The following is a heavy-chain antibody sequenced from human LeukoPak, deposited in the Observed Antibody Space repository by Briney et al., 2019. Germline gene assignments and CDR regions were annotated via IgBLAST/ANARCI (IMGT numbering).Heavy chain of an antibody. D-gene: IGHD3-10*01. CDR3: ARSRYGSGSYYNRGGLLYYYYGMDV. J-gene: IGHJ6*02. CDR2: IYSGGST. CDR1: GFTVSSNY. V-gene: IGHV3-66*01. Sequence: GGSLRLSCAASGFTVSSNYMSWVRQAPGKGLEWVSVIYSGGSTYYADSGKGRFTISRDNSKNTLYLQMNSLRAEDTAVYYCARSRYGSGSYYNRGGLLYYYYGMDVWGQGTTVTVSS.